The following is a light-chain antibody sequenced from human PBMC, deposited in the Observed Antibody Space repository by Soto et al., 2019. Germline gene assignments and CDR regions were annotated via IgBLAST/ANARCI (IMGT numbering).Light chain of an antibody. CDR1: QTIRSW. CDR3: QHAKSFPVT. V-gene: IGKV1-5*03. J-gene: IGKJ5*01. Sequence: DIQMTQSPSTLSASVGDRVTITCRASQTIRSWLAWYQQKPEKAPKLLIYKASTLKSGVPSRFSGSGSGTDFTLTITSLQSEDFATYYCQHAKSFPVTFGQGTRLEI. CDR2: KAS.